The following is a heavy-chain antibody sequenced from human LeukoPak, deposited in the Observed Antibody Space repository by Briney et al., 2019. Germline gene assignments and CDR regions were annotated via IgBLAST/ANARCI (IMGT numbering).Heavy chain of an antibody. CDR1: AGSLSGYY. J-gene: IGHJ4*02. Sequence: SETLSLTCAVYAGSLSGYYWSWIRQPPGKGLEWIGYIYYSEMYNNPSLKSRVTISVDTSKNQFSLKLSSVTAADTAVYYCASRGGRSGYHYIGYWGQGTLVTVSS. D-gene: IGHD3-22*01. CDR2: IYYSEM. V-gene: IGHV4-30-4*01. CDR3: ASRGGRSGYHYIGY.